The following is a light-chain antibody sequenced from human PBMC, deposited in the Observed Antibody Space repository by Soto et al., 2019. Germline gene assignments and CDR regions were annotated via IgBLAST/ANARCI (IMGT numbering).Light chain of an antibody. J-gene: IGKJ5*01. CDR3: QQYDNWPNT. CDR1: QSVSSN. CDR2: GAS. V-gene: IGKV3-15*01. Sequence: EIVMTQSPATLSVSPGERATLSCRASQSVSSNLAWYQQKPGQAPRLLIYGASTRATGIPARFSGSGSGTEFTLTISNLQSEDVAVFYCQQYDNWPNTCGQGTRLEIK.